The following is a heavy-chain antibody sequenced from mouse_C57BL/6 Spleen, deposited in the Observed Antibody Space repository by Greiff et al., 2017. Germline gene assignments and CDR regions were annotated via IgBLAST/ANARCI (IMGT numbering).Heavy chain of an antibody. J-gene: IGHJ2*01. CDR3: TKHYGSSLYLDY. D-gene: IGHD1-1*01. CDR1: GFNIKDDY. CDR2: IYPGNGDT. V-gene: IGHV14-4*01. Sequence: EVQLQQSGAELVRPGASVKLSCTASGFNIKDDYMHWVKQRPEQGLEWIGWIYPGNGDTEYASKFQGKATLTADTSSNTAYLQLSSLTSEDTAVYYCTKHYGSSLYLDYWGQGTTLTVSS.